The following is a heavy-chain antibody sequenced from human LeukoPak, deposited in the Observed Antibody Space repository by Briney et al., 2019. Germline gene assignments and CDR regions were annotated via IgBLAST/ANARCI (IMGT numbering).Heavy chain of an antibody. Sequence: GRSLRLSCAASGFTFDDYAMHWVRQAPGKGLEWVSCISWNSGSLGYADSVKGRFTISRDNAKNSLYLQMNSLRAEDTALYYCAKGDYADNYFDYWGQGPLVTVSS. CDR1: GFTFDDYA. V-gene: IGHV3-9*01. D-gene: IGHD4-17*01. CDR3: AKGDYADNYFDY. CDR2: ISWNSGSL. J-gene: IGHJ4*02.